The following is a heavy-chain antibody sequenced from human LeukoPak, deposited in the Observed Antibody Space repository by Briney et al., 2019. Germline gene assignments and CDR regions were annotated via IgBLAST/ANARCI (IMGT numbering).Heavy chain of an antibody. CDR1: GFTFSNYG. J-gene: IGHJ2*01. CDR3: ARPRGWERRWYFDL. D-gene: IGHD1-26*01. V-gene: IGHV3-21*01. CDR2: ISSSGTYI. Sequence: GGSLRLSCAASGFTFSNYGMNWVRQAPGKGLEWVSSISSSGTYIYYADSMKGRFTISRDNAKNSLYLQMDNLRTEDTAVYYCARPRGWERRWYFDLWGRGTLVTVSS.